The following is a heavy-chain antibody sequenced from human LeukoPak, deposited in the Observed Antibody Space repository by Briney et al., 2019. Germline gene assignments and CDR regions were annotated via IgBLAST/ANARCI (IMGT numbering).Heavy chain of an antibody. J-gene: IGHJ4*02. CDR2: IYSGGST. D-gene: IGHD3-22*01. V-gene: IGHV3-66*02. Sequence: GGSLRLSCAASGFTVSSNYMSWVRQAPGKGLEWVSVIYSGGSTYYADSVKGRFTISRDNSKNTLYLQMNSLSAEDTAVYYCARMYYYDSSDGYWGQGTLVTVSS. CDR3: ARMYYYDSSDGY. CDR1: GFTVSSNY.